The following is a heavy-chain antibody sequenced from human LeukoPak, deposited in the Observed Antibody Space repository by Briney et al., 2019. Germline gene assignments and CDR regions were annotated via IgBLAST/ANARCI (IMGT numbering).Heavy chain of an antibody. V-gene: IGHV3-48*01. Sequence: GGSLRLSCAASGFTFSDYSMNWVRQAPGKGLEWASYISSSSSSINYADSVKGRFTVSRDNAKNSLSLQMDSLRAEDTAVYYCARGSCRSTSCAFDFWGQGALVTVSS. CDR1: GFTFSDYS. D-gene: IGHD2-2*01. CDR2: ISSSSSSI. J-gene: IGHJ4*02. CDR3: ARGSCRSTSCAFDF.